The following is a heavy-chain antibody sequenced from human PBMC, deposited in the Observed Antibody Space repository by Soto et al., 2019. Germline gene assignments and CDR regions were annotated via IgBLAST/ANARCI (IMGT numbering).Heavy chain of an antibody. D-gene: IGHD2-2*01. CDR1: GGSISSGGYY. Sequence: QVQLQESGPGLVKPSQTLSLTCTVSGGSISSGGYYWSWIRQHPGKGLEWIGYIYYSGSTYYNPSLKCRVPXSXDXXNNQFSLKLSSVTAADTAVYYCARGRTSSPTPGDYWGQGTLVTVSS. J-gene: IGHJ4*02. V-gene: IGHV4-31*03. CDR2: IYYSGST. CDR3: ARGRTSSPTPGDY.